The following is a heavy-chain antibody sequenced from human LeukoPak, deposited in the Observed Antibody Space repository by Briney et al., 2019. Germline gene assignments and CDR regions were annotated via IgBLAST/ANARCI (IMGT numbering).Heavy chain of an antibody. J-gene: IGHJ4*02. Sequence: SETLSLTCAVSGYSISSGYYWGWIRQPPGKGLEWIGSIYHSGSTYYNPSLKSRVTTSVDTSKNQFSLKLSSVTAADTAVYYCARGIPPRGGHFDYWGQGTLVTVSS. CDR2: IYHSGST. CDR3: ARGIPPRGGHFDY. V-gene: IGHV4-38-2*01. D-gene: IGHD3-16*01. CDR1: GYSISSGYY.